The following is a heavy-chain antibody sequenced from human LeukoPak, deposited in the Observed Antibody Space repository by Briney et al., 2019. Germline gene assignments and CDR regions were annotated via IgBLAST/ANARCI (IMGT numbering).Heavy chain of an antibody. V-gene: IGHV1-18*01. CDR3: ARVFYVSHYDSSGYYYGDAFDI. CDR2: ISAYNGNT. J-gene: IGHJ3*02. D-gene: IGHD3-22*01. Sequence: ASVKVSCKASGYTFTSYGISWARQAPGQGLEWMGWISAYNGNTNYAQKLQGRVTMTTDTSTSTAYMELRSLRSDDTAVYYCARVFYVSHYDSSGYYYGDAFDIWGQGTMVTVSS. CDR1: GYTFTSYG.